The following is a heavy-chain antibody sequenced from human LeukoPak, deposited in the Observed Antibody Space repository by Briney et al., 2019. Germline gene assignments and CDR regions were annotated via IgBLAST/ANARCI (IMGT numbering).Heavy chain of an antibody. Sequence: GASVKVSCKASGYTFTGYYMHWVRQAPGQGLEWMGWINPNSGGTNYAQKFQGRVTMTRDTSISTAYMELSRLRSDDTAVYYCARASYYYDSSGYYYLWGQGTLVTVSS. CDR2: INPNSGGT. D-gene: IGHD3-22*01. CDR1: GYTFTGYY. V-gene: IGHV1-2*02. J-gene: IGHJ5*02. CDR3: ARASYYYDSSGYYYL.